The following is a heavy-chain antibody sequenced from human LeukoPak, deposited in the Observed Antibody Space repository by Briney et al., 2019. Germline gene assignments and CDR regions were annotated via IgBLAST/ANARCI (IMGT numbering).Heavy chain of an antibody. CDR2: VYYDGIN. CDR1: GGSINNTLFY. J-gene: IGHJ6*02. D-gene: IGHD5-18*01. CDR3: ARESSYGTSGMGV. Sequence: SETLSLTCTVSGGSINNTLFYWGWIRQPPGKGLEWIGTVYYDGINYSSPSLKSRVATSVDTSKNQFSLRLSSVTAADTAVYYCARESSYGTSGMGVWGQGITVTVSS. V-gene: IGHV4-39*07.